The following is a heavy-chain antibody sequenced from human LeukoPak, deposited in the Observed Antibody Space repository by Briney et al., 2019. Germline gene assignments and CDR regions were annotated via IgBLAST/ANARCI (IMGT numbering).Heavy chain of an antibody. CDR2: INHSGST. Sequence: SETLSLTCAAYGGSFSGYYWSWIRQPPGKGLEWIGEINHSGSTNYNPSLKSRVTISVDRSKNQFSLKLSSVTAADTAVYYCARDDGGYGSGSFFDYWGQGTLVTVSS. D-gene: IGHD3-10*01. J-gene: IGHJ4*02. V-gene: IGHV4-34*01. CDR3: ARDDGGYGSGSFFDY. CDR1: GGSFSGYY.